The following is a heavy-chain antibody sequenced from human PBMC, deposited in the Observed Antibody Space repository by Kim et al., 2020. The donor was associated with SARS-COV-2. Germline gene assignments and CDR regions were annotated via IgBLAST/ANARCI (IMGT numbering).Heavy chain of an antibody. CDR3: ARDTAPSVAEYFQH. J-gene: IGHJ1*01. Sequence: GGSLRLSCAASGFTFSSYAMHWVRQAPGKGLEWVAVISYDGSNKYYADSVKGRFTISRDNSKNTLYLQMNSLRAEDTAVYYCARDTAPSVAEYFQHWGQGTLVTVSS. V-gene: IGHV3-30*04. CDR1: GFTFSSYA. D-gene: IGHD5-18*01. CDR2: ISYDGSNK.